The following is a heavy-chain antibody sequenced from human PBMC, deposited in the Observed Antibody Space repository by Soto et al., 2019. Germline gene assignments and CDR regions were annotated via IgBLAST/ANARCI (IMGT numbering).Heavy chain of an antibody. CDR2: ISGSGGST. D-gene: IGHD5-18*01. J-gene: IGHJ4*02. V-gene: IGHV3-23*01. Sequence: GGSLRLSCAASGFTFSSYAMSWVRQAPGKGLEWVSAISGSGGSTYYADPVKGRFTISRDNSKNTLYLQMNSLRAEDTAVYYCAKDLGRGYSYGYDYWGQGTLVTVS. CDR3: AKDLGRGYSYGYDY. CDR1: GFTFSSYA.